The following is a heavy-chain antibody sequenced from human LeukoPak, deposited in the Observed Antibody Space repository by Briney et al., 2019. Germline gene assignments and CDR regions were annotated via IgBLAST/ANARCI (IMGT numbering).Heavy chain of an antibody. J-gene: IGHJ4*02. CDR3: AKVSSSSGYFIH. CDR1: GFTFSSYA. V-gene: IGHV3-23*01. CDR2: ISVSGGST. D-gene: IGHD3-22*01. Sequence: GGSLRLSCAASGFTFSSYAIHWVRQAPGKGLEWVSGISVSGGSTYYADSVKGRFTISRDNSKNTLSLQKNSLRVGDTAVYYCAKVSSSSGYFIHWGQGTLVTVSS.